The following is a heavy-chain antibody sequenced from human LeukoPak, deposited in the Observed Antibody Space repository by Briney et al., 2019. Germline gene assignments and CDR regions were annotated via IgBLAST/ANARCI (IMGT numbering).Heavy chain of an antibody. CDR2: VYHSGTT. CDR1: GYSISSGYF. J-gene: IGHJ4*02. CDR3: ARLSGCTGGNCYDVVY. Sequence: PSETLSLTCAVSGYSISSGYFWGWIRQPPGKGLEWIGNVYHSGTTYYNASLKSRVTISVDTSKNQFSLNLGSVTAADTAVYYCARLSGCTGGNCYDVVYGGQGTLVTVSS. D-gene: IGHD2-15*01. V-gene: IGHV4-38-2*01.